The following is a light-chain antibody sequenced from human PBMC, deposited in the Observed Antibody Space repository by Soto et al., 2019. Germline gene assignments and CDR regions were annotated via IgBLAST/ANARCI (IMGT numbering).Light chain of an antibody. Sequence: DIQMTQSPSSVSASVGDRVTITCRASQDIGSWLAWYQQKPGKAPDLLIYGASSLQSGVPSRFYGGRSGTEFTLTFSSLQPEDFATYYCQQGGSFPITFGQGTRLEIK. CDR2: GAS. CDR1: QDIGSW. V-gene: IGKV1-12*01. J-gene: IGKJ5*01. CDR3: QQGGSFPIT.